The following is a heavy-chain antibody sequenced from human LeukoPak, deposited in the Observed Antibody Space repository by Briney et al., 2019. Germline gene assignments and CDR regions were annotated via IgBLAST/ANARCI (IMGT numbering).Heavy chain of an antibody. V-gene: IGHV4-39*07. Sequence: SETLSLTCTVSGGSISSGSYYWGWIRQPPGKGLEWIGNIDYNEITYYNPSLKSRVTISVDTSKTQLSLKLNSVTAADTVVYYCARDRAYYYDSSGYHGAFDIWGQGTLVTVSS. J-gene: IGHJ3*02. D-gene: IGHD3-22*01. CDR2: IDYNEIT. CDR3: ARDRAYYYDSSGYHGAFDI. CDR1: GGSISSGSYY.